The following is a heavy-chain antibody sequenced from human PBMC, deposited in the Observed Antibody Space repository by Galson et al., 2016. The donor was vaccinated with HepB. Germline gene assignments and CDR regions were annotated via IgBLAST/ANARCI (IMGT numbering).Heavy chain of an antibody. V-gene: IGHV5-51*01. D-gene: IGHD1-26*01. CDR2: VFPGDSHT. CDR1: GYSFSSYW. J-gene: IGHJ3*02. Sequence: QSGAEVKKPGESLKISCKGSGYSFSSYWIAWVRQMPGKGLEWMGIVFPGDSHTRDSPSFQAQVTISAVKSISTAYLQWSSLKASDTAMYYLARPANPDYSGCYSTDAFDIWGQGTMVTVSS. CDR3: ARPANPDYSGCYSTDAFDI.